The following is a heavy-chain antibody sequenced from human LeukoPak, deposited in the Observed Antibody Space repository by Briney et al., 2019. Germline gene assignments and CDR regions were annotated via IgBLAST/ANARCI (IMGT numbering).Heavy chain of an antibody. Sequence: SETLSLTCSVSGGSIRSYYWSWIRQPPGKGLEWIGYIYYSGSTNYNPSLKSRVTISVDTSKNQFSLKLSSVTAADTAVYYCARRHVSDYYYYMDVWGKGTTVTISS. CDR2: IYYSGST. D-gene: IGHD5/OR15-5a*01. CDR1: GGSIRSYY. CDR3: ARRHVSDYYYYMDV. J-gene: IGHJ6*03. V-gene: IGHV4-59*01.